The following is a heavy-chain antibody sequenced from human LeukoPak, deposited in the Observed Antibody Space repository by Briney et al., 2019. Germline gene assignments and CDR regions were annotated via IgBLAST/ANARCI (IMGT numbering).Heavy chain of an antibody. J-gene: IGHJ6*02. CDR3: ARDGFVVAATFLYYYYGMDV. CDR1: GFTVSSSY. D-gene: IGHD2-15*01. V-gene: IGHV3-53*01. Sequence: GGSLRLSCAASGFTVSSSYMTWVRQAPEKGLEWVSVIYSGGSTYYADSVKGRFTISRDNSKNTLFLQMNSLRAEDTAVYYCARDGFVVAATFLYYYYGMDVWGQGTTVTVSS. CDR2: IYSGGST.